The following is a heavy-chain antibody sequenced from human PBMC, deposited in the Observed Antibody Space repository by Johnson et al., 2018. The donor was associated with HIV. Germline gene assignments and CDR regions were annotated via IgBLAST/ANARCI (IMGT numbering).Heavy chain of an antibody. CDR1: GFTFSGYA. Sequence: EVQLLESGGGLVQPGGSLRLSCAASGFTFSGYAMSWVRQAPGKGLEWVSLISNKYYADSVKGRFTISRDNSKNTLYLQMNSLRAEDTAVYYCAKGGGDPDAFDIWGQGTMVTVSS. D-gene: IGHD3-10*01. CDR3: AKGGGDPDAFDI. CDR2: ISNK. V-gene: IGHV3-23*01. J-gene: IGHJ3*02.